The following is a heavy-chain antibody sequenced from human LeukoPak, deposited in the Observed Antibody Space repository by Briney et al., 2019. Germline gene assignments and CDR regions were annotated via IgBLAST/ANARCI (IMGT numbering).Heavy chain of an antibody. CDR3: AKDIFYDSSGL. D-gene: IGHD3-22*01. CDR1: GFTFSSYG. CDR2: ISYDGSNK. V-gene: IGHV3-30*18. Sequence: GGSLRLSCAASGFTFSSYGMHWVRQAPGKGLEGVAVISYDGSNKYYADSVKGRFTISRDNSKNTLYLQMNSLRAEDTAVYYCAKDIFYDSSGLWGQGTLVTVSS. J-gene: IGHJ4*02.